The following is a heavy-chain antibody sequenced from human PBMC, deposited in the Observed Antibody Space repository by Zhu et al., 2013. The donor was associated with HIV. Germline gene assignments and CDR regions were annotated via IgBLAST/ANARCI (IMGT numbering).Heavy chain of an antibody. Sequence: QVQLVQSGAEVKKPGSSVKVSCKASGGTFSSYAISWVRQAPGQGLEWMGGIIPIFGTANYAQKFQGRVTITADKSTSTAYMELSSLRSEDTAVYYCARLGYYGSGSYPDVEPASDYWGQGTLVTVSS. V-gene: IGHV1-69*06. J-gene: IGHJ4*02. CDR2: IIPIFGTA. D-gene: IGHD3-10*01. CDR1: GGTFSSYA. CDR3: ARLGYYGSGSYPDVEPASDY.